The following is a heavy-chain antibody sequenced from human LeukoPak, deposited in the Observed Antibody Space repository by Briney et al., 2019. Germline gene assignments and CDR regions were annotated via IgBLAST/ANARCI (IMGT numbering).Heavy chain of an antibody. V-gene: IGHV3-74*01. CDR1: GFTFSNYW. CDR3: VRDRAAK. J-gene: IGHJ4*02. Sequence: GGSLRLSCAASGFTFSNYWMHWVIQAPGKGLVWVSHISSDGSTTNCADSVKGRFTISRDNAKNTLFLQMNSLRAEDTAVYYCVRDRAAKWGQGTLVTVSA. CDR2: ISSDGSTT.